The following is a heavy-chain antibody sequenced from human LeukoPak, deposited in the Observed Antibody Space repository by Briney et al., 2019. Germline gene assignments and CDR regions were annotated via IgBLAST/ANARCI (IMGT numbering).Heavy chain of an antibody. CDR3: ARDNAYMFDF. CDR1: GFTFSDYY. J-gene: IGHJ4*02. D-gene: IGHD4-11*01. CDR2: INTDGRTT. Sequence: GGSLRLSCAASGFTFSDYYMSWIRQAPGKGLVWVAHINTDGRTTTYADSVKGRFTVARDNAKNTLYLEMNRLRVEDTAVYYCARDNAYMFDFWGQGTQVTVSS. V-gene: IGHV3-74*01.